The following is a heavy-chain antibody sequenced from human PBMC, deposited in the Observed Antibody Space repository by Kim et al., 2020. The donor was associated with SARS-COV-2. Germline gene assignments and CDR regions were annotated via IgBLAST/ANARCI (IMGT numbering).Heavy chain of an antibody. D-gene: IGHD4-17*01. V-gene: IGHV3-43*02. J-gene: IGHJ6*02. Sequence: GGSLRLSCAASGFTFDDYAMHWVRQAPGKGLEWVSLISGDGGSTYYADSVKGRFTISRDNSKNSLYLQMNSLRTEDTALYYCAKDIAPAHDYGDYGFIGYYYYGMDVWGQGTTVTVSS. CDR1: GFTFDDYA. CDR3: AKDIAPAHDYGDYGFIGYYYYGMDV. CDR2: ISGDGGST.